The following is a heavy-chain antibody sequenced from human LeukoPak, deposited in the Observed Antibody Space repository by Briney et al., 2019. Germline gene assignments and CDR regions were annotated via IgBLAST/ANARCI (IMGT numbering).Heavy chain of an antibody. CDR1: GGSFSGYY. D-gene: IGHD2-2*01. CDR3: ARYDIVVVPAAINYGMDV. CDR2: IYYSGST. Sequence: SETLSLTCAVYGGSFSGYYWSWIRQHPGKGLEWIGYIYYSGSTYYNPSLKSRVTISVDTSKNQFSLRLSSVTAADTAVYYCARYDIVVVPAAINYGMDVWGQGTTVTVSS. V-gene: IGHV4-31*11. J-gene: IGHJ6*02.